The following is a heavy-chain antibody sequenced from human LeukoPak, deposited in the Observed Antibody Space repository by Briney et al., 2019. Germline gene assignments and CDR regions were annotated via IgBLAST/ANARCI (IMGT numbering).Heavy chain of an antibody. V-gene: IGHV4-34*01. Sequence: PSETLSLTCAVYGGSFSGYYWSWIRQPPGKGLEWIGEINHSGSTNYNPSLKSRVTISVDTSKNQFSLKLSSVTAADTAVYYCARGPYYDFWRGFPNYFDYWGQGTLVTVSS. CDR2: INHSGST. CDR1: GGSFSGYY. J-gene: IGHJ4*02. D-gene: IGHD3-3*01. CDR3: ARGPYYDFWRGFPNYFDY.